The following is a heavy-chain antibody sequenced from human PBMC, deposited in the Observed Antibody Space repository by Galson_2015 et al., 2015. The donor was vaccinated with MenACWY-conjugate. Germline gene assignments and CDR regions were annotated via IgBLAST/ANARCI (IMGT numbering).Heavy chain of an antibody. CDR3: ARLGSASYLAHSDY. D-gene: IGHD3-10*01. J-gene: IGHJ4*02. V-gene: IGHV3-23*01. Sequence: SLRLSCAASGFTFSSYAMSWVRQAPGKGLEWVSAISGSGGSTYYADSVKGRFTISRDNSKNTLYLQMNSLRAEDTAVYYCARLGSASYLAHSDYWGQGTLVTVSS. CDR2: ISGSGGST. CDR1: GFTFSSYA.